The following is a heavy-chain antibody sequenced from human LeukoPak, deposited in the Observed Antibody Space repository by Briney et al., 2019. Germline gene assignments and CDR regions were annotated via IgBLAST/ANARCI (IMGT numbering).Heavy chain of an antibody. CDR2: IIPIFGTA. Sequence: ASVKVSCKASGGTVSSYAISWVRQAPGQGLEWMGGIIPIFGTANYAQKFQGRVTITADESTSTAYMELSSLRSEDTAVYYCARGYSSGWYIYYYMDVWDKGTTVTISS. V-gene: IGHV1-69*13. J-gene: IGHJ6*03. CDR1: GGTVSSYA. D-gene: IGHD6-19*01. CDR3: ARGYSSGWYIYYYMDV.